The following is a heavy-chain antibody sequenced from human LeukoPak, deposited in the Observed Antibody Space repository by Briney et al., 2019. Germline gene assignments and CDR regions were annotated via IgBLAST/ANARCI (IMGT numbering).Heavy chain of an antibody. CDR3: ARGEQQLGTLVPYYFDY. J-gene: IGHJ4*02. CDR1: GFTFSSYG. V-gene: IGHV3-21*01. Sequence: GRSLRLSCAASGFTFSSYGMHWVRQAPGKGLEWVSSISSSSYIYYADSVKGRFTISRDNAKNSLYLQMNSLRAEDTAVYYCARGEQQLGTLVPYYFDYWGQGTLVTVSS. D-gene: IGHD6-13*01. CDR2: ISSSSYI.